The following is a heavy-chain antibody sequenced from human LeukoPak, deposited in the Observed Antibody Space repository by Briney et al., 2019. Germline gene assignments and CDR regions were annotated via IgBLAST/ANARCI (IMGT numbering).Heavy chain of an antibody. CDR1: GFTFNNFA. D-gene: IGHD6-13*01. CDR2: IAGGGGSS. V-gene: IGHV3-23*01. Sequence: GGSLRLSCAGSGFTFNNFAMNWVRQAPGKGLEWLSSIAGGGGSSHYADSVKGRFTISRDNSKNTVYLEMTSLRAEGTAIYYCAKDHYKIAAAARGGFDSWGLGALVTVSS. J-gene: IGHJ4*02. CDR3: AKDHYKIAAAARGGFDS.